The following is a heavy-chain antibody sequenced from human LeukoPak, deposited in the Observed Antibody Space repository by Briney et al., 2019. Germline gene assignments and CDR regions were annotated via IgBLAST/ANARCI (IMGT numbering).Heavy chain of an antibody. CDR2: ISSSSSYI. J-gene: IGHJ5*02. CDR3: ARDGGGSQQSNWFDP. Sequence: TTGGSLRLSCAASGFTFSDYVMNWVRQAPGKGLEWVSSISSSSSYIYYADSLKGRFTISRGNAKNSLYLQMNSLRAEDTAVYYCARDGGGSQQSNWFDPWGQGTQVTVSS. V-gene: IGHV3-21*01. D-gene: IGHD1-26*01. CDR1: GFTFSDYV.